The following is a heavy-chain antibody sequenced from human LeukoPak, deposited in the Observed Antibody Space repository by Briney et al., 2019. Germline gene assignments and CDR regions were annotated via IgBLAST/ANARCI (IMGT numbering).Heavy chain of an antibody. V-gene: IGHV3-33*06. Sequence: GGSLRLSCAASGFTFSSYGMHWVRQAPGKGLEWVAVIWYGGSNKYYADSVKGRFTISRDNSKNTLYLQMNSLRAEDTAVYYCAKAPGKDTAMVFGYWGQGTLVTVSS. CDR1: GFTFSSYG. J-gene: IGHJ4*02. D-gene: IGHD5-18*01. CDR2: IWYGGSNK. CDR3: AKAPGKDTAMVFGY.